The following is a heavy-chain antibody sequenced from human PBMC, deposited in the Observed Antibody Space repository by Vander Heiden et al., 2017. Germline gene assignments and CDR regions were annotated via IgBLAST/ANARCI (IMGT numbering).Heavy chain of an antibody. CDR2: ISSSSSYI. V-gene: IGHV3-21*01. CDR3: ARDLYSSSGPSLYGMDV. CDR1: GFPFRSYS. Sequence: EVQLVESGGGLVKPGGSLRLSCPASGFPFRSYSMNWVRQAPGKGLEWVSSISSSSSYIYYADSVKGRFTISRDNAKNSLYLQMNSLRAEDTAVYYCARDLYSSSGPSLYGMDVWGQGTTVTVSS. D-gene: IGHD6-13*01. J-gene: IGHJ6*02.